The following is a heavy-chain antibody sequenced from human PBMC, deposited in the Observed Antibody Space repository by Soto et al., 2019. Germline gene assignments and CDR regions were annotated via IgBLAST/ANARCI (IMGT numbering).Heavy chain of an antibody. CDR3: VRFGGAAAGPGDY. V-gene: IGHV3-48*03. Sequence: EVQLVESGGGLVQPGGSLRLSCVASEFTFSSYEMNWVRQAPGKGPEWVSYISSSGSTIYYADSVKGRFTISRDNAKKSLYLQMNSLRAEDTAVYYCVRFGGAAAGPGDYWGQGTLVTVSS. D-gene: IGHD6-13*01. J-gene: IGHJ4*02. CDR2: ISSSGSTI. CDR1: EFTFSSYE.